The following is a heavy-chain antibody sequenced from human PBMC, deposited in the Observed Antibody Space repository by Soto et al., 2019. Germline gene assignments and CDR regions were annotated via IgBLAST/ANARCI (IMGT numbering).Heavy chain of an antibody. CDR2: INHSGIT. CDR3: ARGQVQSNTFYYYYAMDV. D-gene: IGHD4-4*01. CDR1: GGSFSGYY. Sequence: SETLSLTCAVYGGSFSGYYWSWIRQPPGKGLEWIGKINHSGITNYNPSLKSRVTISVDTSKNQFSLKLSSLAAEDTAVYYCARGQVQSNTFYYYYAMDVWGQGTTVTVSS. V-gene: IGHV4-34*01. J-gene: IGHJ6*02.